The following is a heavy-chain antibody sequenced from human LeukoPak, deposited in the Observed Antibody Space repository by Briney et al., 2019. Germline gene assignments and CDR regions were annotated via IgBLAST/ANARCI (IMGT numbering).Heavy chain of an antibody. Sequence: KTGGSLRLSCAASGFTFSDYYMSWNRQAPGKGLEWVSYISSSGSTIYYADSVKGRFTISRDNAKNSLYLQMNSLRAEDTAVYYCARAIVGATSWFDPWGQGTLVTVSS. D-gene: IGHD1-26*01. CDR1: GFTFSDYY. CDR3: ARAIVGATSWFDP. CDR2: ISSSGSTI. J-gene: IGHJ5*02. V-gene: IGHV3-11*04.